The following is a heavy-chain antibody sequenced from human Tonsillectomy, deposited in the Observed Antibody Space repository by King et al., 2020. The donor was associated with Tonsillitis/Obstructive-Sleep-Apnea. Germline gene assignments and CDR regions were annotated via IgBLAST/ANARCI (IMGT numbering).Heavy chain of an antibody. Sequence: QLQESGPGLVKPSQTLSLTCTVSGGSISSGGYYWSWIRQHPGKGLEWIGYIYYSGSTSSNPSLKSRVTISVDTSKNQFSLKLSSVTAADTAVYYCARLRFLEWLNPDAFDIWGQGTMVTVSS. CDR1: GGSISSGGYY. V-gene: IGHV4-31*03. CDR3: ARLRFLEWLNPDAFDI. D-gene: IGHD3-3*01. CDR2: IYYSGST. J-gene: IGHJ3*02.